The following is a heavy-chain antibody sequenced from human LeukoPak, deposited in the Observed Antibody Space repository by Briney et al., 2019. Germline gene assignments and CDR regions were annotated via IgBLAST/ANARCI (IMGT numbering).Heavy chain of an antibody. V-gene: IGHV1-69*06. CDR1: GGTFTSYA. CDR2: IIPIFGAA. J-gene: IGHJ3*02. D-gene: IGHD3-22*01. Sequence: SVKVSCKASGGTFTSYAISWVRQAPGQGLEWMGGIIPIFGAANYAQKFQGRVTITADKSTSTSYMELSSLRSEDTAVYYCARGGVRWGSNYYDSSAVWAAFDIWGQGTMVTVSS. CDR3: ARGGVRWGSNYYDSSAVWAAFDI.